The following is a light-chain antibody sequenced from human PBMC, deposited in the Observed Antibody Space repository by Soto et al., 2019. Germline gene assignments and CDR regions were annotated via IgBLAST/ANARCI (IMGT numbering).Light chain of an antibody. J-gene: IGKJ2*01. CDR1: QSVSSSY. Sequence: EIVLTQSPGTLSLSPGERATLSCRASQSVSSSYLAWYQQKSGQAPRLLIYGPSSRASGISDRFSGSGSVTDFTLTSRRLEPEDCAEYECQQYGSSPYTFGQGTRLEIK. V-gene: IGKV3-20*01. CDR2: GPS. CDR3: QQYGSSPYT.